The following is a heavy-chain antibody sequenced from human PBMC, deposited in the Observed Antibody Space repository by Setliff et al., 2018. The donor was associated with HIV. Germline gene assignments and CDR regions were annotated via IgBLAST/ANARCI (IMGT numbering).Heavy chain of an antibody. D-gene: IGHD6-13*01. CDR2: ISHSNTYI. J-gene: IGHJ4*02. Sequence: GGSLRLSCAASGFDFSTYSMSWVRLAPGKGLEWVSSISHSNTYIQYGDSLKGRFTISRDNAKNSLFLEMNSLRAEDTAVYYCARGTGGPGSSWVLTRFDSWGQGTLVTVSS. CDR3: ARGTGGPGSSWVLTRFDS. V-gene: IGHV3-21*04. CDR1: GFDFSTYS.